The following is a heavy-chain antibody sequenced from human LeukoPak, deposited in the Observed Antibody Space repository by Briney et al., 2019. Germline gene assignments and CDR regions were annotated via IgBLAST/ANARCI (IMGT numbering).Heavy chain of an antibody. CDR2: LSGSGDTI. V-gene: IGHV3-11*04. Sequence: GALRLSCAASGFTFSDYYMSWIRQAPGKGLEWVSYLSGSGDTIYYADSVKGRFTISRDNAKNSLYLQMTSLRAEDTALYYCARDGEWLRPMDYWGQGTLVTVSS. D-gene: IGHD5-12*01. J-gene: IGHJ4*02. CDR1: GFTFSDYY. CDR3: ARDGEWLRPMDY.